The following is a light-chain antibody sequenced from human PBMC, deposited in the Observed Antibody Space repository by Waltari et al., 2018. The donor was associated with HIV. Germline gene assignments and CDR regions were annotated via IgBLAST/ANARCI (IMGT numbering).Light chain of an antibody. CDR3: QQSNSSPFT. CDR2: AAS. J-gene: IGKJ3*01. V-gene: IGKV1-39*01. Sequence: DIQMTQSPSSLPASVGDRVTITCRASQSISSYLNWYQQKPGKAPKLLIYAASSLQSGVPSRFSGSGFGTDFTLTISSLQPEDFATYYCQQSNSSPFTFGPGTKVDIK. CDR1: QSISSY.